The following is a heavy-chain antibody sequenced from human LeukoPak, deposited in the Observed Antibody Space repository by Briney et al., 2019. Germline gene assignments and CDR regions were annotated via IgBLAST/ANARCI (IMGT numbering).Heavy chain of an antibody. V-gene: IGHV4-39*07. CDR3: ARDPNYDSSAYYSRPSAFDI. J-gene: IGHJ3*02. CDR1: GGSISSSNYY. D-gene: IGHD3-22*01. Sequence: SETLSLTCTVSGGSISSSNYYWGWLRQPPGKGLEWVGNIYYSGSTYYNPSLKSRVTISVDTSKNQFSLKLSSVTAADTAVYYCARDPNYDSSAYYSRPSAFDIWGQGTMVTVSS. CDR2: IYYSGST.